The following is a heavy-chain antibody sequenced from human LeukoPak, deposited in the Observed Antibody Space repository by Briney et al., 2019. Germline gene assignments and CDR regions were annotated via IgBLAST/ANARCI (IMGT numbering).Heavy chain of an antibody. D-gene: IGHD3-3*02. Sequence: GGSLRLSCSVSGFTFSTYVMHWVRQAPGKGLEYVSAISSNGDNTYYADSVKGRFTISRDNSKNTLYLQMNSLRAEDTAVYYCARDTVSTWDLEWYFDLWGRGTLVTVSS. V-gene: IGHV3-64*04. CDR1: GFTFSTYV. CDR3: ARDTVSTWDLEWYFDL. J-gene: IGHJ2*01. CDR2: ISSNGDNT.